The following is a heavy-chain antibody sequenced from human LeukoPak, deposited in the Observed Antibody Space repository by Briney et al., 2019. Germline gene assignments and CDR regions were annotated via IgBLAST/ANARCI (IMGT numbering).Heavy chain of an antibody. Sequence: ASVKVSCKASGYTFTGYYMHWVRQAPGQGLEWMGWINPNSGGTNYAQKFQGRVTMTRDTSISTAYMELSGLRSDDTAVYYCAKPYYYDSSGYYYYYYYGMDVWGQGTTVTVSS. D-gene: IGHD3-22*01. CDR2: INPNSGGT. CDR3: AKPYYYDSSGYYYYYYYGMDV. CDR1: GYTFTGYY. J-gene: IGHJ6*02. V-gene: IGHV1-2*02.